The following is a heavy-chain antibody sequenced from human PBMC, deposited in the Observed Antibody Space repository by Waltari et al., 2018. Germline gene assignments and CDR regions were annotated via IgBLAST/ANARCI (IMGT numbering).Heavy chain of an antibody. CDR1: GGSFSGYF. CDR2: INHSGYT. Sequence: QVHLQQWGAGLLKPSETLSLTCAVSGGSFSGYFWSWVRQPPGKGLEWLGEINHSGYTNYNPSLKRRVTISVDTSKNQFSLKLSSVTAADTAVYYCAREGRAAAGTDYWSQGTLVTVSS. D-gene: IGHD6-13*01. J-gene: IGHJ4*02. V-gene: IGHV4-34*02. CDR3: AREGRAAAGTDY.